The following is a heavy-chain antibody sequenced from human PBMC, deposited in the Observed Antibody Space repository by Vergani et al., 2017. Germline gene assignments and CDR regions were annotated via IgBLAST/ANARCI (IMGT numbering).Heavy chain of an antibody. CDR1: GGSISSGSYY. Sequence: QVQLQESGPGLVKPSQTLSLTCTVSGGSISSGSYYWSWIRQPAGKGLEWIGRIYTSGSTNYNPSLKSRVTMSVDTSKNQFSLKLSSVTAADTAVYYCAGTIFGVAAPSYWGQGTLVTVSS. V-gene: IGHV4-61*02. CDR2: IYTSGST. D-gene: IGHD3-3*01. CDR3: AGTIFGVAAPSY. J-gene: IGHJ4*02.